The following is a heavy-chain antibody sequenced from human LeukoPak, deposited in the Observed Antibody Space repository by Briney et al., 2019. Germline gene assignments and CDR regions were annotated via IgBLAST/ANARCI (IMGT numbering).Heavy chain of an antibody. V-gene: IGHV3-30-3*01. CDR1: GFTFSSYA. Sequence: QPGRSLRLSCAASGFTFSSYAMHWVRQAPGKGLEWVAVISYDGSNKYYADSVKGRFTISRDNSKNTLYLQMNSLRAEDTAVYYCARGSRQTMMGDYWGQGTLVTVSS. D-gene: IGHD3-22*01. CDR2: ISYDGSNK. J-gene: IGHJ4*02. CDR3: ARGSRQTMMGDY.